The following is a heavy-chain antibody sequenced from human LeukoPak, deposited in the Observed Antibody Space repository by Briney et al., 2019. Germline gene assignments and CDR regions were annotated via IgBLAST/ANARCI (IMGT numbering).Heavy chain of an antibody. V-gene: IGHV3-30*18. CDR1: GFTFSSYG. D-gene: IGHD3-10*01. CDR2: ISYDGSTK. Sequence: GGSLRLSCAASGFTFSSYGMHWVRQAPGKGLEWVAIISYDGSTKYYADSLKGRFTISRDNSKNTLYLQMNSLRAEDTAVYYSAKDGLTGSLYYYYGMDVWGQGTTVTVSS. J-gene: IGHJ6*02. CDR3: AKDGLTGSLYYYYGMDV.